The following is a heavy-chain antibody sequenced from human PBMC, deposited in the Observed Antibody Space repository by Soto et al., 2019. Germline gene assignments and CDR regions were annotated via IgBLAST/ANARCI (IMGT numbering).Heavy chain of an antibody. J-gene: IGHJ4*02. V-gene: IGHV3-49*03. CDR1: GFTFGDYA. CDR2: IRSKAYGGTT. D-gene: IGHD6-19*01. Sequence: GGSLRLSCTASGFTFGDYAMSWFRQAPGKGLEWVGFIRSKAYGGTTEYAASVKGRFTISRDDSKSIAYLQMNSLKTEDTAVYYCTRSIAVAGTSYFDYWGQGTLVTVSS. CDR3: TRSIAVAGTSYFDY.